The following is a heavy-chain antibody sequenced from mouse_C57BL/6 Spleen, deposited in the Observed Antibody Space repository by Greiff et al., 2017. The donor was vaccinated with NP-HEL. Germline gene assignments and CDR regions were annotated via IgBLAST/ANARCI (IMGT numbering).Heavy chain of an antibody. CDR3: ARGLDGYVAY. D-gene: IGHD2-3*01. CDR2: ISYDGSN. CDR1: GYSITSGYY. J-gene: IGHJ3*01. Sequence: VQLQESGPGLVKPSQSLSLTCSVTGYSITSGYYWNWIRQFPGNKLEWMGYISYDGSNNYNPSLKNRISITRDTSKNQFFLKLNSVTTEDTATYYCARGLDGYVAYWGQGTLVTVSA. V-gene: IGHV3-6*01.